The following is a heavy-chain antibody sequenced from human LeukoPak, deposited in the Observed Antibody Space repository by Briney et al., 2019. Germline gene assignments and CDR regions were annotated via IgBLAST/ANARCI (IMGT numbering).Heavy chain of an antibody. CDR1: GFTFSSYG. Sequence: GGSLRLSCAASGFTFSSYGMHWVRQAPGKGLEWVAIISYDGSNKYYADSVKGRFSISRDNSRSTLYLQMNSLRPEDTAIYYCAREGYYGSGSPPSLYFDYWGQGTLVTVSS. CDR3: AREGYYGSGSPPSLYFDY. D-gene: IGHD3-10*01. V-gene: IGHV3-30*03. CDR2: ISYDGSNK. J-gene: IGHJ4*02.